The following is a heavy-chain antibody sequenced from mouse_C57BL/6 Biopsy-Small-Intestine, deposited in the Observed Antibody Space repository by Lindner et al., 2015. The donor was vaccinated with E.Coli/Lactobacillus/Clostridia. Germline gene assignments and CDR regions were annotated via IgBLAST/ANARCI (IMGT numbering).Heavy chain of an antibody. CDR3: ARSSSTVGYYFDY. CDR2: INPNYGTT. CDR1: GYSFTDYN. V-gene: IGHV1-39*01. J-gene: IGHJ2*01. Sequence: QLQESGPELVKPGASVKISCKASGYSFTDYNMNWVKKSNGKSLEWIGVINPNYGTTAYNQKFKDKATLTVDQSSRTAYMQLNSLTSEDSAVYYCARSSSTVGYYFDYWGQGTTLTVSS. D-gene: IGHD1-1*01.